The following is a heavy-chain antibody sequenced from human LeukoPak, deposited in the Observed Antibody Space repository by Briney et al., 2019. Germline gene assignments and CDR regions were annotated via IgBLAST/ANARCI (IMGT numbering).Heavy chain of an antibody. CDR3: ASGGLGARQYYSDPFDY. Sequence: PGGSLRLSCAASGFTVSSNYMSWVRQAPEKGLEWVSIIYSRGSTYYADSVKGRFTISRDDSKNTVYLQMNSLRAEDAAVYYCASGGLGARQYYSDPFDYWGQGTLVTVSS. V-gene: IGHV3-53*01. CDR1: GFTVSSNY. CDR2: IYSRGST. J-gene: IGHJ4*02. D-gene: IGHD3-10*01.